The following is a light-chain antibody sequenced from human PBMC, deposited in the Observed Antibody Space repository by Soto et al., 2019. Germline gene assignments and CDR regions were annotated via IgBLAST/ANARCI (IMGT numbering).Light chain of an antibody. CDR2: DAS. CDR1: RSISDW. V-gene: IGKV1-5*01. Sequence: DIQITQSPSSLSPSVGYRVTIACRASRSISDWLAWYQQKPGKAPELLIFDASNLKSGVSSRFSGSGSGTEFTLTISRLQPDDVATYYCLQYSSHSWTFGQGTKVDIK. J-gene: IGKJ1*01. CDR3: LQYSSHSWT.